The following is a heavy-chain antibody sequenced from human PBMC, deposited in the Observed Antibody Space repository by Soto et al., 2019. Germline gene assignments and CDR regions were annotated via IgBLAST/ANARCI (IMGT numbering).Heavy chain of an antibody. D-gene: IGHD6-13*01. CDR3: ARSIAAAGSFGPYYYYGMDV. J-gene: IGHJ6*02. CDR1: GFTFSSYG. Sequence: QVQLVESGGGVVQPGRSLRLSCAASGFTFSSYGMHWVRQAPGKGLEWVAVIWYDGSNKYYADSVKGRFTISRDNSKNTLYLRMNSLRAEDTAVYYCARSIAAAGSFGPYYYYGMDVWGQGTTVTVSS. CDR2: IWYDGSNK. V-gene: IGHV3-33*01.